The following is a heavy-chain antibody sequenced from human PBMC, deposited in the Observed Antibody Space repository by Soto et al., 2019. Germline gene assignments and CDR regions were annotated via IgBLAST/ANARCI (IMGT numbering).Heavy chain of an antibody. CDR2: MYHSGST. Sequence: SETLSLTCAVSGGSISSGGYSWSWIRQPPGKGLEWIGYMYHSGSTYYNPSLKSRVTISVDKSNNQFSLKLSSVTAADTAVYYCATRPPQIVVTLLPFPSWGQGTPVTVSS. J-gene: IGHJ5*02. CDR1: GGSISSGGYS. V-gene: IGHV4-30-2*01. CDR3: ATRPPQIVVTLLPFPS. D-gene: IGHD2-15*01.